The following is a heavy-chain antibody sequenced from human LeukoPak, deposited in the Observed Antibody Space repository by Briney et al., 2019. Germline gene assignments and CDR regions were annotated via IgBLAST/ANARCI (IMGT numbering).Heavy chain of an antibody. CDR2: IRYDGSNK. V-gene: IGHV3-30*02. Sequence: GGPLRLSCAASAFTFSSYGMHWVRQAPGKGLEWVAFIRYDGSNKYYADSVKGRFTISRDNSRNTLYLQMDSLRAEDTAVYYCVRYYTRHSWYFDLWGRGTLVTVSS. D-gene: IGHD2-15*01. CDR3: VRYYTRHSWYFDL. J-gene: IGHJ2*01. CDR1: AFTFSSYG.